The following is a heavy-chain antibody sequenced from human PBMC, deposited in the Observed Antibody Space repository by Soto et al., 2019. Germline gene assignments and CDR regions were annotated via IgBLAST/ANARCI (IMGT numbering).Heavy chain of an antibody. V-gene: IGHV1-69*02. Sequence: EASVKVSCKASGGTFSSYTISWVRQAPGQGLEWMGRIIPILGIANYAQKFQGRVTITADKSTSTAYMELSSLRSEDTAVYYCAGSSGGSPKSIDYWGQGTLVTVSS. J-gene: IGHJ4*02. D-gene: IGHD2-15*01. CDR3: AGSSGGSPKSIDY. CDR1: GGTFSSYT. CDR2: IIPILGIA.